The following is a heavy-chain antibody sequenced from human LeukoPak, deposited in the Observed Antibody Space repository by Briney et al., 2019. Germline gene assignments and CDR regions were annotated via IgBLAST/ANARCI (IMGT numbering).Heavy chain of an antibody. CDR2: INPNSGGT. CDR3: ARDAYYDFWSGYYDYYYYYMDV. J-gene: IGHJ6*03. V-gene: IGHV1-2*02. Sequence: ASVKVSCKASGYTFTGYYMHWVRQAPGKGLEWVGWINPNSGGTNYAQKFQGRVTMTRDTSISTAYMELSRLRSDDTAVYYCARDAYYDFWSGYYDYYYYYMDVWGKGTTVTVSS. CDR1: GYTFTGYY. D-gene: IGHD3-3*01.